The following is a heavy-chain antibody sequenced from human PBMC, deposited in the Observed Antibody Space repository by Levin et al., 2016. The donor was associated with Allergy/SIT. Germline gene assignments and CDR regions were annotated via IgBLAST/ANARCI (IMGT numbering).Heavy chain of an antibody. V-gene: IGHV4-59*13. J-gene: IGHJ1*01. D-gene: IGHD7-27*01. CDR1: GGSISTFY. CDR2: FHYSGGT. Sequence: SETLSLTCSVSGGSISTFYWSWIRQSPGKGLEWIGYFHYSGGTSYNPSLKSRVTISVDTSKSHLYLELRSVSAADTAVYYCARDPDYTTNWSPYFQHWGQGTLVTVSS. CDR3: ARDPDYTTNWSPYFQH.